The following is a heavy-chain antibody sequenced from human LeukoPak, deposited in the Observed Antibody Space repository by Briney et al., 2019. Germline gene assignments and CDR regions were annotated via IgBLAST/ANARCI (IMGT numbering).Heavy chain of an antibody. Sequence: SETLSLTCTVSGGSISSGGYYWSWIRQHPGKGLEWIGYIYYSGSTYYNPSLKSRVTISVDTSKNQFSLKLSSVTAADTAVYYCARGVVVVPADIPGAFDIWGQGTMVTVSS. J-gene: IGHJ3*02. CDR1: GGSISSGGYY. CDR3: ARGVVVVPADIPGAFDI. V-gene: IGHV4-30-4*08. CDR2: IYYSGST. D-gene: IGHD2-2*01.